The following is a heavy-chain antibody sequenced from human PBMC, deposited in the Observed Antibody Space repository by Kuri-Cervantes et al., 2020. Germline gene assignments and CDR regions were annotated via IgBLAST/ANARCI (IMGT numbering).Heavy chain of an antibody. J-gene: IGHJ4*02. Sequence: GESLKISCAASGFTFSNHAMNWVRQAPGKGLEWVSTISASGGSTYYADSVKGRFTISRDNSKNTLYLEVNSLRAGDTAVYYCAKGDCISTTCPFEHWGQGTLVTVSS. CDR1: GFTFSNHA. D-gene: IGHD2/OR15-2a*01. CDR2: ISASGGST. CDR3: AKGDCISTTCPFEH. V-gene: IGHV3-23*01.